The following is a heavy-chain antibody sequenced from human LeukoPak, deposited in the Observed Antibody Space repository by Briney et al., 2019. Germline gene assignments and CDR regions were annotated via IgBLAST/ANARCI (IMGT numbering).Heavy chain of an antibody. Sequence: TGGSLRLSCAAPGFTLSTASMNWVRQAPGQGLEWISYIEISGNTIYYADSVKGRFTISRDSAKNSLYLQMNSLRAEDTAVYFCADNLSRWGQGTLVTVSS. CDR1: GFTLSTAS. D-gene: IGHD1-1*01. CDR2: IEISGNTI. J-gene: IGHJ4*02. CDR3: ADNLSR. V-gene: IGHV3-48*04.